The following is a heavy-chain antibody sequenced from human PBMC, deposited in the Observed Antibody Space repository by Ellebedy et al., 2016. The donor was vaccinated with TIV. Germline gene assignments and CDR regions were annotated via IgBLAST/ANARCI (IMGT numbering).Heavy chain of an antibody. D-gene: IGHD2-15*01. Sequence: GESLKISCVASGFTFSSYGMHWVRQAPGKGPEWVAIISYDGTDKDYADSVKGRFTISRDNSKNTLYLQMNSLRAEDSAVYYCTKDKGTGGSCNDYWGQGTLVTVSS. CDR3: TKDKGTGGSCNDY. CDR1: GFTFSSYG. J-gene: IGHJ4*02. V-gene: IGHV3-30*18. CDR2: ISYDGTDK.